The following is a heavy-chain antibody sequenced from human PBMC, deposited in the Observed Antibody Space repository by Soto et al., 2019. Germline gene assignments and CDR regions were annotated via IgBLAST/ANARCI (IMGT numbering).Heavy chain of an antibody. CDR1: ESIFRGYG. D-gene: IGHD3-22*01. CDR2: ISYDGSNK. V-gene: IGHV3-30*19. J-gene: IGHJ6*02. CDR3: ARDRGDPYDSSGYVTCYGMDV. Sequence: PGGSLRLSCAASESIFRGYGMHWVRQAPGKGLEWVAVISYDGSNKYYADSVEGRFTISRDNSKNTLYLQMNSLRAEDTAVYYCARDRGDPYDSSGYVTCYGMDVWGQGTTVTVSS.